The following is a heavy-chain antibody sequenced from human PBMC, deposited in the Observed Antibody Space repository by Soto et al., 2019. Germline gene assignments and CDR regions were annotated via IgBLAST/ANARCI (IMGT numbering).Heavy chain of an antibody. CDR1: GGTFSSYT. J-gene: IGHJ6*02. CDR3: ARVNRDYYYYYGMDV. V-gene: IGHV1-69*02. D-gene: IGHD3-10*01. Sequence: SVKVSCKASGGTFSSYTISWVRQAPGQGLEWMGRIIPILGIAKYAQKFQGRVTMTTDTSTNTAYMELRSLRSDDTAVYYCARVNRDYYYYYGMDVWGQGTTVTVS. CDR2: IIPILGIA.